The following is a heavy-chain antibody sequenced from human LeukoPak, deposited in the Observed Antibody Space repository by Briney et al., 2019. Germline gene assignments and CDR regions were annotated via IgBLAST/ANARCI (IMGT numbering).Heavy chain of an antibody. CDR1: GFTFSSYS. J-gene: IGHJ5*01. Sequence: GGSLRLSCAASGFTFSSYSMNWVRQAPGKGLEWVSSISSSSSYIYYADSVKGRFTISRDNSKNTLYLQMNSLRAEDTAVYYCAKQRRGYSYDGLDFWGQGTLVTVSS. CDR3: AKQRRGYSYDGLDF. D-gene: IGHD5-18*01. V-gene: IGHV3-21*04. CDR2: ISSSSSYI.